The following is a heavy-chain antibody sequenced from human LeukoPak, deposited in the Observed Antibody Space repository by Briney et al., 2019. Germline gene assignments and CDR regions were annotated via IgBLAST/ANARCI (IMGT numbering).Heavy chain of an antibody. CDR1: GYTFSTYT. D-gene: IGHD3-9*01. Sequence: GASVKVSCTASGYTFSTYTMHWVRQAPGQGLEWMGCINAVNGNTEYSQKFQGSVTISRDTSATTSYMELSNLRSEDTALYYCARGGGTGIFDWWGQGTLFTVSS. J-gene: IGHJ4*02. CDR2: INAVNGNT. CDR3: ARGGGTGIFDW. V-gene: IGHV1-3*01.